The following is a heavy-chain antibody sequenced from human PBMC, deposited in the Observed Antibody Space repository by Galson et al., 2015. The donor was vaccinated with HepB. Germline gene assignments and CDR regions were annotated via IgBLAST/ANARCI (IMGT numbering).Heavy chain of an antibody. CDR2: IYPGDSDT. Sequence: QSGAEVKKPGESLKISCKGSGYSFTSYWIGWVRQMPGKGLEWMGIIYPGDSDTGYSPSFQGQVTISADKSISTAYLQWSSLKASDTAMYYCARPGRHCSGGSCYLFGAFDIWGQGTMVTVSS. D-gene: IGHD2-15*01. V-gene: IGHV5-51*01. J-gene: IGHJ3*02. CDR3: ARPGRHCSGGSCYLFGAFDI. CDR1: GYSFTSYW.